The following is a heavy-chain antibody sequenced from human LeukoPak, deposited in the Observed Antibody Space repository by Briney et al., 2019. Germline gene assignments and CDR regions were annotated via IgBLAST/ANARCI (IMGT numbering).Heavy chain of an antibody. CDR2: MKPDGREI. Sequence: GRSLRLSCATSGFTFNSYWMSWLRQAPGKGLKWVANMKPDGREIYYVDSVKGRFTISRDNAKNSLYLEMNRLRVEDTAVYYCARDRGGISRYWGQGTLVTVSS. J-gene: IGHJ4*02. V-gene: IGHV3-7*01. D-gene: IGHD5-12*01. CDR3: ARDRGGISRY. CDR1: GFTFNSYW.